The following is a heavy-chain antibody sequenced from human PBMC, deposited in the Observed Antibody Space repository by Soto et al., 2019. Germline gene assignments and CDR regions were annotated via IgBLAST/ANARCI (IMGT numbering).Heavy chain of an antibody. J-gene: IGHJ4*02. CDR2: INHSGST. D-gene: IGHD3-10*01. CDR1: GGSFSGYY. CDR3: ARGFQYGSNY. V-gene: IGHV4-34*01. Sequence: PSETLSLTCAVYGGSFSGYYWSWIRQPPGKGLEWIGEINHSGSTNYNPSLKSRVTISVDTSKNQLSLKLSSVTAADTAVYYCARGFQYGSNYWGQGTLVTVSS.